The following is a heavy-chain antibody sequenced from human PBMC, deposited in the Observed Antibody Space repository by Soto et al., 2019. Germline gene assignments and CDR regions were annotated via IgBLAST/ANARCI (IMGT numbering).Heavy chain of an antibody. V-gene: IGHV1-8*01. Sequence: QVQLVQSGAEVKKPGASVKVSCKASGYTFTSYDINWVRQAAGQGLEWIGWMNPNSGKAVYAQKFQGRVTRDGNTAISTAYMELSSLRSDATAVYFCARGLVVVSATYWYFDLWGRGTLVTVSS. CDR2: MNPNSGKA. J-gene: IGHJ2*01. CDR3: ARGLVVVSATYWYFDL. D-gene: IGHD2-15*01. CDR1: GYTFTSYD.